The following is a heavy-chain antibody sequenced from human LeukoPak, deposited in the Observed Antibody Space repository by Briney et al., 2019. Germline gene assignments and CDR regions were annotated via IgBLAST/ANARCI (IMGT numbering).Heavy chain of an antibody. Sequence: ASVKVSCKASGYTFTSYYMHWVRQAPGQGLEWMGIINPSGGSTSYAQKFQGRVTMTRDTSTSTVYMELTSLRSEDTAMYYCARLDSGVIAVAGTTDYWGQGTLVTVSS. CDR2: INPSGGST. J-gene: IGHJ4*02. D-gene: IGHD6-19*01. CDR1: GYTFTSYY. CDR3: ARLDSGVIAVAGTTDY. V-gene: IGHV1-46*01.